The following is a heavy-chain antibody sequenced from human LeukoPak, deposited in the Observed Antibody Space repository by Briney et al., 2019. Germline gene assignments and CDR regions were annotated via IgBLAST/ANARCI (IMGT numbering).Heavy chain of an antibody. CDR3: ARQVGERPYYYYGMDV. J-gene: IGHJ6*02. CDR2: IYYSGST. CDR1: GGSISSSSSY. D-gene: IGHD3-16*01. V-gene: IGHV4-39*01. Sequence: PSGTLSLTCTVSGGSISSSSSYCGWIRQPPGKGLELIGSIYYSGSTYYNPSLKSRVTISVGTSKNQFSLRLSSVTAADTAVYYCARQVGERPYYYYGMDVWGQGITVTVSS.